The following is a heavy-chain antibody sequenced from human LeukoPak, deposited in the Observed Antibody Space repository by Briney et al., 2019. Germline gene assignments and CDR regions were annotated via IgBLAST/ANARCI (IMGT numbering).Heavy chain of an antibody. D-gene: IGHD2-15*01. CDR3: ARGDIVVVVAVTG. V-gene: IGHV3-21*01. CDR2: ISSSSSYI. Sequence: GGSLRLSCAASGFTCSRYSMNWVRQAPGKGLEWVSSISSSSSYIYYADSVKGRFTISRDNAKNSLYLQMNSLRSEDTAVYYCARGDIVVVVAVTGWGQGTLVTVSS. J-gene: IGHJ4*02. CDR1: GFTCSRYS.